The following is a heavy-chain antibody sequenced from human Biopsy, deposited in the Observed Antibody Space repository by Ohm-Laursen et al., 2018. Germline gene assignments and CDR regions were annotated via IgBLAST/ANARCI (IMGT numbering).Heavy chain of an antibody. CDR3: ARLQGMQLQKNYFDY. CDR1: GFSFNDYY. V-gene: IGHV3-11*01. Sequence: SLRLSRAASGFSFNDYYMSWIRQAPGKRLEWVSYISNSGGTIFYADSVKGRFTVSRDNAKNSLYLHMSSLRADDTAVYYCARLQGMQLQKNYFDYWGLGTPVTVSS. J-gene: IGHJ4*02. CDR2: ISNSGGTI. D-gene: IGHD2-15*01.